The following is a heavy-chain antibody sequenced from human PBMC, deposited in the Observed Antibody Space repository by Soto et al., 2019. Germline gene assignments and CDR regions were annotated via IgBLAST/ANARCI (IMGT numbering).Heavy chain of an antibody. CDR1: GFTFSSNW. D-gene: IGHD6-13*01. CDR2: IKQDGTEK. J-gene: IGHJ4*02. CDR3: ARSIAAPGDY. Sequence: LRRSCAASGFTFSSNWMSWVRQAPGKGLEWVANIKQDGTEKFFVDSVKGRFTISRDNAKNSLYLRMNSLRAEDTAGYYCARSIAAPGDYWGRGTLVTVSS. V-gene: IGHV3-7*01.